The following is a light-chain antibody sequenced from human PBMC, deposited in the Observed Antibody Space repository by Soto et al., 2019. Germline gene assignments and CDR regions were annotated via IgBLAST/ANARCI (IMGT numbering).Light chain of an antibody. CDR1: SSNIGNNY. Sequence: QSVLTQPPSVSAAPRQKVTISCSGSSSNIGNNYVSWYQQFPGTAPKLLIYDNNKRPSGIPDRFSGSKSGTSATLGITGLQTGDEADYYCETWDTSLSAVVFGGGTKLTVL. CDR3: ETWDTSLSAVV. J-gene: IGLJ2*01. V-gene: IGLV1-51*01. CDR2: DNN.